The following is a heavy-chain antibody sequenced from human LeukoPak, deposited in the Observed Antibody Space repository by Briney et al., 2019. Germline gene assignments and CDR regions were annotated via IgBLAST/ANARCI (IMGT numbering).Heavy chain of an antibody. CDR1: GGTFSSYA. D-gene: IGHD3-10*01. J-gene: IGHJ5*02. CDR2: IIPIFGTA. V-gene: IGHV1-69*05. CDR3: ARGDTMVRGVIFDP. Sequence: SVKVSCKASGGTFSSYAISWVREAPAQGHGCMGGIIPIFGTANYAQKFQGRFTITTDESTSTAYMELSSLRSEDTAVYYCARGDTMVRGVIFDPWGQGTLVTVS.